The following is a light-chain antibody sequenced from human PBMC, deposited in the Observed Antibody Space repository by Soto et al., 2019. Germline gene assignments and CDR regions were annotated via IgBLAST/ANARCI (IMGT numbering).Light chain of an antibody. CDR1: QTVRNN. J-gene: IGKJ1*01. Sequence: IVLTQSPATLSLSPGERATLSVRASQTVRNNLAWYQQRPGQAPRLLIYDASSRATGIPARFSGSGSGTDFTLTISRLEPEDFAVYYCQQYGSLPWTFGQGTKVDIK. CDR3: QQYGSLPWT. CDR2: DAS. V-gene: IGKV3-20*01.